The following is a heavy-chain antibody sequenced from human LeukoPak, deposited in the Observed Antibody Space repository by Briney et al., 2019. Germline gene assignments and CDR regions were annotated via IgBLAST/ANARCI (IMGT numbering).Heavy chain of an antibody. CDR2: IYYSGST. V-gene: IGHV4-59*01. Sequence: SGTLSLTCTVSGGSISSYYRSWIRQPPGKGLEWIGYIYYSGSTNYNPSLKSRVTISVDTSKNQFSLKLSSVTAADTAVYYCARVGMATIPDYWGQGTLVTVSS. J-gene: IGHJ4*02. CDR3: ARVGMATIPDY. D-gene: IGHD5-24*01. CDR1: GGSISSYY.